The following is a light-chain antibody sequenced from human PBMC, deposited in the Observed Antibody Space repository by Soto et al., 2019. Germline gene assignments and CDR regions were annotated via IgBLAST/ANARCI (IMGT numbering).Light chain of an antibody. V-gene: IGKV3-20*01. CDR2: GAS. CDR1: QSVSSSY. Sequence: EIGLTQSPRTLSLSPGERATLSCRASQSVSSSYLSWYQLKPGQAPRLLIYGASSRATGIPDRFSGSGSGTDFTLTISRLEPEDFAVYYCQQYGRSPTFGGGTKVEIK. CDR3: QQYGRSPT. J-gene: IGKJ4*01.